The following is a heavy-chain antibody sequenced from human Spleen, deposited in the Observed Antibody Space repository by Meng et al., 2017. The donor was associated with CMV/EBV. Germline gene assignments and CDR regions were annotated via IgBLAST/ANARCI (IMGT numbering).Heavy chain of an antibody. CDR1: GFTFNDHY. CDR2: ISSSGSIS. Sequence: GGSLRLSCAASGFTFNDHYMTWIRLAPGKGLEWISYISSSGSISYYADSVKGRFTISRDNSKSTLYLQMNSLRAEDTAVYYCAKNSMLCGGDCYGNWGQGTLVTVSS. D-gene: IGHD2-21*01. V-gene: IGHV3-11*01. J-gene: IGHJ4*02. CDR3: AKNSMLCGGDCYGN.